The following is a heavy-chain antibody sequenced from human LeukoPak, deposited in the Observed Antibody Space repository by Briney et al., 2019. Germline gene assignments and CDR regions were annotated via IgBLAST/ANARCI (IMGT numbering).Heavy chain of an antibody. CDR3: AKRSRDYGDALSYFDY. Sequence: GGSLRLSCATPGFTFNRYVMHWVRQAPGKRLEWVAGISIDGKDKYYVESVKGRFTISRDNSRNTLYLQMSSLRPEDTALYYCAKRSRDYGDALSYFDYWGQGTLVTVSS. V-gene: IGHV3-30*18. J-gene: IGHJ4*02. CDR2: ISIDGKDK. CDR1: GFTFNRYV. D-gene: IGHD4/OR15-4a*01.